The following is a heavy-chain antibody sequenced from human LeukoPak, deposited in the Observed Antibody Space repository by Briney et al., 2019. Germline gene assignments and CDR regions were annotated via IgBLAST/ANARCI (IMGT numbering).Heavy chain of an antibody. CDR1: GFTVTVNY. Sequence: GGSLRLSCAVSGFTVTVNYMSWVRQAPGKGLEWVSVIYSGGSTYYADSVKGRFTISRDNSKNTLYLQMNSLRAEDTAVYYCARDPYIVVVPAAVDYWGQGTLVTVSS. V-gene: IGHV3-53*01. D-gene: IGHD2-2*01. CDR2: IYSGGST. J-gene: IGHJ4*02. CDR3: ARDPYIVVVPAAVDY.